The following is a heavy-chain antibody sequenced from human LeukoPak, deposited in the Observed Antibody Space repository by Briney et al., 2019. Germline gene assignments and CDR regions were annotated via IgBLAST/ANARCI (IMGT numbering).Heavy chain of an antibody. CDR1: GFTFSSHG. V-gene: IGHV3-21*01. CDR2: ISSSSSYI. Sequence: KAGGSLRLSCAASGFTFSSHGMNWVRQAPGKGLEWVSSISSSSSYIYYAGSLKGRFTVSRDNAKNSLYLEMNSLRAEDTAIYYCARENGGTPDTLNLWGQGTMVTVSS. CDR3: ARENGGTPDTLNL. D-gene: IGHD1-1*01. J-gene: IGHJ3*01.